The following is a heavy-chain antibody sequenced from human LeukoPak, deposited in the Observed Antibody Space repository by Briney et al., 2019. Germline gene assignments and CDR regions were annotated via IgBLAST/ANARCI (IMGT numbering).Heavy chain of an antibody. CDR1: GDSISLYY. V-gene: IGHV4-59*01. J-gene: IGHJ4*02. D-gene: IGHD6-13*01. CDR2: IYYNGSS. Sequence: SESLSLTCTVSGDSISLYYWSWIRQPPGKGLEWIGYIYYNGSSKSNPSLKSRVTISVDASNKQFALNLSSVTAADTTVYYCARAGLFSTTWYFDYWGQGILVSVS. CDR3: ARAGLFSTTWYFDY.